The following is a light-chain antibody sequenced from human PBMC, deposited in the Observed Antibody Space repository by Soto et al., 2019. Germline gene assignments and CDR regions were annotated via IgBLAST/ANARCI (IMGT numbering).Light chain of an antibody. CDR3: QQYNQWPQFT. V-gene: IGKV3-15*01. Sequence: IVMTQSPVILSVYPGERATLSCRASQSVSNKLAWYQQRPGRAPSLLIYGASTRATGIPARFSGSGSGTEFTLTISSLQSEDFAVYYCQQYNQWPQFTFGPGTRVDIK. CDR2: GAS. J-gene: IGKJ3*01. CDR1: QSVSNK.